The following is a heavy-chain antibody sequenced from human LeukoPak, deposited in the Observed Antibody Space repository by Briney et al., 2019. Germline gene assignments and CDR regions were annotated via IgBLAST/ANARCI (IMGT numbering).Heavy chain of an antibody. CDR1: GGTFSSYA. V-gene: IGHV1-69*13. D-gene: IGHD3-22*01. CDR2: IIPIFGTA. CDR3: AGGPDSSGYYFDH. J-gene: IGHJ4*02. Sequence: SVTVSCTASGGTFSSYAISWVRQAPGQGLEWMGGIIPIFGTANYAQKFQGRVTITADESTSTAYMELSSLRSEDTAVYYCAGGPDSSGYYFDHWGQGTLVTVSS.